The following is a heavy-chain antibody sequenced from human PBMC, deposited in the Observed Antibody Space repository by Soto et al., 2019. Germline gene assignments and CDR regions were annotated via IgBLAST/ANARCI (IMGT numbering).Heavy chain of an antibody. J-gene: IGHJ6*02. CDR3: ARSPSQGMTAGTTVYYYGMDV. V-gene: IGHV1-45*02. CDR2: ITPFNGNT. Sequence: GASVKVSCKASGDTLTYRHLHWVRQAPGQALEWMGRITPFNGNTKYAQKFQDRVTITLDRSMSTAYMELSSLRAEDTAVYYCARSPSQGMTAGTTVYYYGMDVWGQGTTVTVSS. CDR1: GDTLTYRH. D-gene: IGHD1-1*01.